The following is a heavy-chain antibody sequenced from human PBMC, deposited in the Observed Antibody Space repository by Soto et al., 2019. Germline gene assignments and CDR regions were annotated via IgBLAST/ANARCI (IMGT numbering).Heavy chain of an antibody. CDR2: IVVGSGNT. V-gene: IGHV1-58*01. D-gene: IGHD3-22*01. Sequence: GASVKVSCKASGFTFTSSAVQWVRQARGQRLEWIGWIVVGSGNTNYAQKFQERVTITRDMSTSTAYMELSSLRSEDTAVYYCAAATYYYDSSGYYPTLDYWGQGTLVTVSS. J-gene: IGHJ4*02. CDR3: AAATYYYDSSGYYPTLDY. CDR1: GFTFTSSA.